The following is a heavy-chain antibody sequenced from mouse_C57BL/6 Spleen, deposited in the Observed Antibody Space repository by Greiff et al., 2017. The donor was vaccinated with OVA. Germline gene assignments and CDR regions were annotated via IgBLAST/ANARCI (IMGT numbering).Heavy chain of an antibody. J-gene: IGHJ3*01. Sequence: QVQLQQPGAELVRPGSSVKLSCKASGYTFTSYWMHWVKQRPIQGLEWIGNIDPSDSETHYNQKFKDKATLTVDKSSSTAYMQLSSLTSGDSAVYYCARSGDYTFAYWGQGTLVTVSA. CDR2: IDPSDSET. CDR1: GYTFTSYW. CDR3: ARSGDYTFAY. V-gene: IGHV1-52*01. D-gene: IGHD2-4*01.